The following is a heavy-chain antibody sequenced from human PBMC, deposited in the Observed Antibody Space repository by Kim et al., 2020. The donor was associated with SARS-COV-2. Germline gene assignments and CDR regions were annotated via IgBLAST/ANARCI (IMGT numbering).Heavy chain of an antibody. J-gene: IGHJ4*02. CDR3: ARDCSGGSCFDY. Sequence: YYADSVKGRFTISRDNSKNPLYVQMNSLRAEDTAVYYCARDCSGGSCFDYWGQGTLVTVSS. V-gene: IGHV3-33*01. D-gene: IGHD2-15*01.